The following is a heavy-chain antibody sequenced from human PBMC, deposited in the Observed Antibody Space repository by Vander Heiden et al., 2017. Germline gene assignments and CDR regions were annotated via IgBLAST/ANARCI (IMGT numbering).Heavy chain of an antibody. D-gene: IGHD1-1*01. CDR2: MNPNSGNA. J-gene: IGHJ6*02. Sequence: QVHQVQSGAEVKKPGASVKVSCQASGYTFTSYAIIGVRQATGQGLEWMGWMNPNSGNAGLAQKFQGRVTMTRDTSISTAYMELSSLTADDTAIYYCARDGIARYYYGLDVWGHGTTVTVSS. CDR3: ARDGIARYYYGLDV. CDR1: GYTFTSYA. V-gene: IGHV1-8*01.